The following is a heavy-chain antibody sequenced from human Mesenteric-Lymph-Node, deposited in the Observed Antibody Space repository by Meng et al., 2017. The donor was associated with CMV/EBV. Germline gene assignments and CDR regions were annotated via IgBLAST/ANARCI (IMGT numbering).Heavy chain of an antibody. D-gene: IGHD3-3*01. CDR2: INQDGSER. V-gene: IGHV3-7*01. Sequence: GESLKISCAASGFTFSNYWMSWVRQAPGKGLEWVANINQDGSERYYVDSVKGRFTISRDNAKNSLCLQMNSLRAEDTAVYYCARGSVLRFLEWFFGMDVWGQGTTVTVSS. CDR1: GFTFSNYW. CDR3: ARGSVLRFLEWFFGMDV. J-gene: IGHJ6*02.